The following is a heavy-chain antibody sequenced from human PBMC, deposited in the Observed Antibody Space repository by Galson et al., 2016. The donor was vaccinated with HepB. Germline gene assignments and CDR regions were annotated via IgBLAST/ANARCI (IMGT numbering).Heavy chain of an antibody. V-gene: IGHV4-39*01. J-gene: IGHJ4*02. CDR2: INYSGTT. D-gene: IGHD3-10*01. CDR1: GGSIRRGSSSSSNYY. Sequence: SETLSLTCTVSGGSIRRGSSSSSNYYWTWVRQPPGEGLEWIGSINYSGTTFYNAPLNIRVTMSVDTSKSQFSLQLTSVTAADTAVYYCASLIITGSGNFFDFWGQGTLVTVSS. CDR3: ASLIITGSGNFFDF.